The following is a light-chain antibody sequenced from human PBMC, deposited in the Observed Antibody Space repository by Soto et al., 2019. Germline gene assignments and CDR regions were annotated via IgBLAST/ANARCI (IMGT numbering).Light chain of an antibody. CDR2: EVY. Sequence: QSVLTQPPSASGSPGQSATISCTGAASDIGAYNFVSWYQQHPGKAPKLMIYEVYKRPSGVPDRFSGSKSGNTASLTVSGLQAEDEADYYCTSFAGSDKLIFGGGTKLTVL. V-gene: IGLV2-8*01. J-gene: IGLJ2*01. CDR3: TSFAGSDKLI. CDR1: ASDIGAYNF.